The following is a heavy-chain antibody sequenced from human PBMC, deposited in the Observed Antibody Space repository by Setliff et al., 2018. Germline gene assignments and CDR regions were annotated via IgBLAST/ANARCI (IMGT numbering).Heavy chain of an antibody. CDR2: VSTYNGDK. Sequence: GASVKVSCKASGNSFGSFSITWVRQAPGQGLEWMGWVSTYNGDKKYAQNFRGRVTMTTDMSTSTVYMELRTLRSDDTAVYFCARRPIALAGYRKGAFDIWGQGTMVTVSS. CDR3: ARRPIALAGYRKGAFDI. J-gene: IGHJ3*02. CDR1: GNSFGSFS. D-gene: IGHD6-19*01. V-gene: IGHV1-18*01.